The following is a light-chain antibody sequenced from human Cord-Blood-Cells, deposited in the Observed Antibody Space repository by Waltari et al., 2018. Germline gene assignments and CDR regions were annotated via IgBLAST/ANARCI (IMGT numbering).Light chain of an antibody. J-gene: IGKJ1*01. CDR2: WAS. CDR3: QQYYSTPRT. V-gene: IGKV4-1*01. Sequence: DIVMTQSPDSLAVSLGEGPTINCKSSQSVLYSSNNKNYLAWYQQKPGQPPKLLIYWASTRESGVPDRFSGSGSGTDFTLTISSLQAEDVAVYYCQQYYSTPRTFGQGTKVEIK. CDR1: QSVLYSSNNKNY.